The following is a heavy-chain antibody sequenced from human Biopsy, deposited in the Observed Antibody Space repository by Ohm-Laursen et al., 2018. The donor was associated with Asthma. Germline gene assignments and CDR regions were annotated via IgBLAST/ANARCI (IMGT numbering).Heavy chain of an antibody. V-gene: IGHV4-31*03. Sequence: SDTLSLTCTVSGGSINIGDYYWSWIRQHPVKGLEWIGHIYYSGSTYYNPSLKSRVSISLDTSKNQFSLSLTSVTAADTAVYYCARTTCGDDGFDPWGQGTLVTVSS. D-gene: IGHD4-17*01. CDR1: GGSINIGDYY. CDR3: ARTTCGDDGFDP. J-gene: IGHJ5*02. CDR2: IYYSGST.